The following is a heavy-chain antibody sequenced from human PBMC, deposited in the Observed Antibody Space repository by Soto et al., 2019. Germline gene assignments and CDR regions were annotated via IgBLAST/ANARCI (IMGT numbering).Heavy chain of an antibody. Sequence: SVKVSCTACGVTYNTFSVSWVGQAPGQVVEWMGGIIPVLGPAFYAQKFQGRVTMTRDISIATAYMELSSLRSDDTAIYYCARMETFGSLNWFDPWGQGTLVTVSS. J-gene: IGHJ5*02. CDR2: IIPVLGPA. D-gene: IGHD3-16*01. CDR3: ARMETFGSLNWFDP. CDR1: GVTYNTFS. V-gene: IGHV1-69*10.